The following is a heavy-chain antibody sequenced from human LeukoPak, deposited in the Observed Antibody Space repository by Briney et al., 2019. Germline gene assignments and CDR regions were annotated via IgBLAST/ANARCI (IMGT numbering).Heavy chain of an antibody. CDR2: ISSNGGST. Sequence: GRSLRLSCAASGFTFSSYAVHWVRQAPGKGLEYVSAISSNGGSTYYANSVKGRFTISRDNSKNTLYLQMGSLRAEDMAVYYCARASWLQATDAFDIWGQGTMVTVSS. D-gene: IGHD5-24*01. V-gene: IGHV3-64*01. CDR1: GFTFSSYA. J-gene: IGHJ3*02. CDR3: ARASWLQATDAFDI.